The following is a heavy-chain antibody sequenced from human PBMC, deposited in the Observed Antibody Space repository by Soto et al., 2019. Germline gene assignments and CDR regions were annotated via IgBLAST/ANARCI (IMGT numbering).Heavy chain of an antibody. CDR2: IRAYNGNT. V-gene: IGHV1-18*01. Sequence: QVQLVQSGAQVKKPGASVKVSCKASGYTFTSYGISRFRQAPGQGLEWMGWIRAYNGNTNYAQKLKGRGTMTTHTSTSTAYMELRRLRSDDTAVYYRATALPKMDVWGQGTRVTFSS. CDR3: ATALPKMDV. CDR1: GYTFTSYG. J-gene: IGHJ6*02.